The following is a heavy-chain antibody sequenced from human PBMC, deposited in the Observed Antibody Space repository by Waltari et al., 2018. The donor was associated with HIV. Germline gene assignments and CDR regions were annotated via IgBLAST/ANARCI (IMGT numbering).Heavy chain of an antibody. V-gene: IGHV3-74*01. D-gene: IGHD3-3*02. CDR2: INSGGSSR. CDR1: ALSVRSHW. CDR3: ARASHYIEFSTFDGDYYFDF. J-gene: IGHJ4*02. Sequence: VQLVESGGGSIKPGGSRRLPCDAPALSVRSHWAHCFTKRPGKGLVWVARINSGGSSRNYADAVKGRFVISRDNARNTVYLQLNNLKVEDTAVYFCARASHYIEFSTFDGDYYFDFWGRGTRVAVSS.